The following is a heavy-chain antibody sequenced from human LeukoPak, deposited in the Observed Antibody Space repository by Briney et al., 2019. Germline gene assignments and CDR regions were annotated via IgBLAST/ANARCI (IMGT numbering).Heavy chain of an antibody. V-gene: IGHV7-4-1*02. J-gene: IGHJ5*02. CDR1: GYTFTSCA. D-gene: IGHD3-10*01. Sequence: ASVKVSCKASGYTFTSCATNWVRQAPGQGLEWMGWINTNTGNPTYAQGFTGRFVFSLDTSVSTAYLQISSLKAEDTAMYYCARAGLNDVLLWFGESWASAPFDPWGQGTLVTVSS. CDR2: INTNTGNP. CDR3: ARAGLNDVLLWFGESWASAPFDP.